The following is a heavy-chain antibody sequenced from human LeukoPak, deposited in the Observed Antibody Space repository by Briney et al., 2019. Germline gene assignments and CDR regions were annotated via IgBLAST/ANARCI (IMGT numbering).Heavy chain of an antibody. CDR1: GFTFSDYY. Sequence: GGSLRLSCAASGFTFSDYYMSWIRQAPGKGLEWVSYISSSGSTIYYADSVKGRFTISRDNSKNTLYLQMNSLRAEDTAVYYCASLAVAGPPVADYWGQGTLVTVSS. J-gene: IGHJ4*02. CDR3: ASLAVAGPPVADY. V-gene: IGHV3-11*04. D-gene: IGHD6-19*01. CDR2: ISSSGSTI.